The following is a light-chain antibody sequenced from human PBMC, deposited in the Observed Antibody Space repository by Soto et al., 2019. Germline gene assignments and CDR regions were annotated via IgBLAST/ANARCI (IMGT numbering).Light chain of an antibody. Sequence: DIVLSQSPATLSPSAGERATLSWRASQSVSSNLAWYQQRPGQAPRLLIYGASRRATGIPARFSGSGSGTDFTLTISSLQSEDFTVYCCQQYNNWPKTFGQGTKVDI. CDR1: QSVSSN. CDR3: QQYNNWPKT. V-gene: IGKV3-15*01. J-gene: IGKJ1*01. CDR2: GAS.